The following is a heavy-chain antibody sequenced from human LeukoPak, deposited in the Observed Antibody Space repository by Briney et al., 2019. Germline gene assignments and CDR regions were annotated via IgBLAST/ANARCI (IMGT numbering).Heavy chain of an antibody. CDR1: GYSISSGYY. J-gene: IGHJ4*02. D-gene: IGHD3-10*01. CDR2: IYHSGST. Sequence: SETLSLTCTVSGYSISSGYYWGWIRQPPGKGLEWIGTIYHSGSTYYNPSLKSRVTISVDTSKNQFSLRLSSVTTADTAVYYCARGGGYYGSGSYYNPDYWGQGTLVTVSS. CDR3: ARGGGYYGSGSYYNPDY. V-gene: IGHV4-38-2*02.